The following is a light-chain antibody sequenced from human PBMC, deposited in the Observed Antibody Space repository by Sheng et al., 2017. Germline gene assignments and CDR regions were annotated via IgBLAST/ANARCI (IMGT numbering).Light chain of an antibody. CDR3: QQSYSKPRT. J-gene: IGKJ1*01. CDR1: QSISDY. Sequence: DIQMTQSPSSLSASVGDRVTITCRASQSISDYLNWYQQKPGKAPKLLIYAASSLQSGVPSWFSGSGSGTDFTLTISSLQPEDFATYYCQQSYSKPRTFGQGTKVE. V-gene: IGKV1-39*01. CDR2: AAS.